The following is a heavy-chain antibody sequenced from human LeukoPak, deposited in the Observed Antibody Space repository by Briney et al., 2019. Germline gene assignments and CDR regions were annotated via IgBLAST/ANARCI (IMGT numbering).Heavy chain of an antibody. CDR1: GFTFGDYA. Sequence: PGGSLRLSCTTSGFTFGDYAMNWVRQAPGKGLEWVTFIRSRAYGATSEYAASVKGRFTISRDDSKSIAYLQMNSLETEDTAVYYCTRVNGYNNYDYWGHGTLVTVSS. V-gene: IGHV3-49*04. D-gene: IGHD5-24*01. CDR3: TRVNGYNNYDY. CDR2: IRSRAYGATS. J-gene: IGHJ4*01.